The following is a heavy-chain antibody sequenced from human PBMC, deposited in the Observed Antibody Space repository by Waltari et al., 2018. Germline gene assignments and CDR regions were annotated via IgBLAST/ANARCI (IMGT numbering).Heavy chain of an antibody. V-gene: IGHV3-7*01. CDR2: IKPDGSGK. Sequence: EVQLVESGGGLVQPGGSLRLSCAASGFIFSSHWMGWVRRAPGQGLEWVANIKPDGSGKYYLDSVKGRFTISRDNGKNLGYLQMDSLAAEDTAIYYCARITFGSNYWACDPWGQGTQVAVSS. D-gene: IGHD3-10*01. CDR3: ARITFGSNYWACDP. J-gene: IGHJ5*02. CDR1: GFIFSSHW.